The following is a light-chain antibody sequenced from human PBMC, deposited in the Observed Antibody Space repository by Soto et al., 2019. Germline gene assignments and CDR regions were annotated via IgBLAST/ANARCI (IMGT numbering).Light chain of an antibody. J-gene: IGLJ3*02. CDR1: SSDVGGFKY. Sequence: QSALTQPPSVSGSPGQSITISCTGTSSDVGGFKYVSWYQQHPDKAPKLIIYEVSDRPSGVSDRFSGSKSGNTASLTISGLQSEDEADYYCSSYTSRSTLVFGGGTKLTVL. CDR3: SSYTSRSTLV. CDR2: EVS. V-gene: IGLV2-14*01.